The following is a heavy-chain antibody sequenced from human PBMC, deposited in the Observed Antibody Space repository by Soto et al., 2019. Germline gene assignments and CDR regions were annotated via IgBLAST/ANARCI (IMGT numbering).Heavy chain of an antibody. CDR1: GGSISSGDYY. D-gene: IGHD3-22*01. CDR3: AREGHDSSGYPLLLPAY. Sequence: SETLSLTCTVSGGSISSGDYYWSWIRQPPGKGLEWIGYIYYSGSTYYNLSLKSRVTISVDTSKNQFSLKLSSVTAADTAVYYCAREGHDSSGYPLLLPAYWGQGTLVTVSS. V-gene: IGHV4-30-4*01. CDR2: IYYSGST. J-gene: IGHJ4*02.